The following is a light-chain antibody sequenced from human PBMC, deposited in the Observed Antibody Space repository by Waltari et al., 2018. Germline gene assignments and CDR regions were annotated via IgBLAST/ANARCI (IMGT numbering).Light chain of an antibody. CDR3: QQYNTYSPT. Sequence: DVQMTQYPSTQYASVGDTVTIICRASQTITRWLAWYQQKPGKSPTLLIYKASTLQPGVPSRFSGSGSGTEFTLTISNLQPDDSATFYCQQYNTYSPTFGQGTRVEIK. J-gene: IGKJ4*01. V-gene: IGKV1-5*03. CDR1: QTITRW. CDR2: KAS.